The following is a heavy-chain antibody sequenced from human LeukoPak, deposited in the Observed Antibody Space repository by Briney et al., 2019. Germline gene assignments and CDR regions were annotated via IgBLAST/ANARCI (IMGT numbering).Heavy chain of an antibody. CDR2: IYYSGST. CDR3: ARDVTAQYSSSANWFDP. Sequence: SETLSLTCTVSGGSISSSSYYWGWIRQPPGKGLEWIGSIYYSGSTYYNPSLKSRVTISVDTSKNQFSLKLSSVTAADTAVYYCARDVTAQYSSSANWFDPWGQGTLVTVSS. V-gene: IGHV4-39*07. CDR1: GGSISSSSYY. D-gene: IGHD6-6*01. J-gene: IGHJ5*02.